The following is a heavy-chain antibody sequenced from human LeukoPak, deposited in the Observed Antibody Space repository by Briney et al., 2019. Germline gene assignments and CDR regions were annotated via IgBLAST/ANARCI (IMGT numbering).Heavy chain of an antibody. J-gene: IGHJ4*02. Sequence: ASVKVSCKASGYTFTNYYMHWVRQAPGQGLEWMAIINPSDGGTHYAQQFQGRVTMTRDTSTSTVYLELNSLRSEDTAVYYCARDSSGWSVDYWGQGTPVTVSS. D-gene: IGHD6-19*01. CDR2: INPSDGGT. CDR3: ARDSSGWSVDY. V-gene: IGHV1-46*01. CDR1: GYTFTNYY.